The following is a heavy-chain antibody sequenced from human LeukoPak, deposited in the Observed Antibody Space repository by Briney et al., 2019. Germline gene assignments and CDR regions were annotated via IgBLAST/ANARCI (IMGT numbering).Heavy chain of an antibody. CDR3: ARALGRFGEWNYFDY. V-gene: IGHV3-23*01. CDR1: GFTFSSYA. D-gene: IGHD3-10*01. CDR2: ISGSGGST. Sequence: PGGSLRLSCAASGFTFSSYAMSWVRQAPGKGLEWVSAISGSGGSTYYADSVKGRFTISRDNSKNTLYLQMNSLRAEDTAVYYCARALGRFGEWNYFDYWGQGTLVTVSS. J-gene: IGHJ4*02.